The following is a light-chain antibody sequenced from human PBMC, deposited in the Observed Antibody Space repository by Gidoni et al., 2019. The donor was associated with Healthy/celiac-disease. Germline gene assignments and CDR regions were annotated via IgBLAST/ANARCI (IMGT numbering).Light chain of an antibody. CDR2: GAY. CDR3: QQYGSSPGFT. V-gene: IGKV3-20*01. Sequence: EIVLTQSPGTLSLSPGERATLSCRASQSVSSSYLAWYQQKPGQAPRLLSYGAYSRATGIPDRFSGSWSGTDFTLTISRLEPEDFAVYYCQQYGSSPGFTFGPXTKVDIK. CDR1: QSVSSSY. J-gene: IGKJ3*01.